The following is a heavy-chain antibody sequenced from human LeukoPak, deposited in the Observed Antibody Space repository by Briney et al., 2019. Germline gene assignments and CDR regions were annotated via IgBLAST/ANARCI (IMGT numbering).Heavy chain of an antibody. CDR3: AREFRYYDILTGYYFDY. V-gene: IGHV3-30*19. CDR1: GFTFSSYG. CDR2: ISYDGSNK. D-gene: IGHD3-9*01. J-gene: IGHJ4*02. Sequence: GGSLRLSCAASGFTFSSYGMHWVRQAPGKGLEWVAVISYDGSNKYYADSVKGRFTISRDNSKNTLYLQMNSLRAEDTAVYYCAREFRYYDILTGYYFDYWGQGTLVTVSS.